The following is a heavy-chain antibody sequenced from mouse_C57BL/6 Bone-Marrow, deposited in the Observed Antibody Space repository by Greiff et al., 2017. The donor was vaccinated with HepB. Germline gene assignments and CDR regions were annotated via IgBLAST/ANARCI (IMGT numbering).Heavy chain of an antibody. D-gene: IGHD2-3*01. CDR2: IDPETGGT. CDR1: GYTFTDYE. Sequence: VQLQQSGAELVRPGASVTLSCKASGYTFTDYEMHWVKQTPVHGLEWIGAIDPETGGTAYNQKFKGKAILTADKSSSTAYMELRSLTSEDSAVYYCTKEEDDGYFPWGQGTLVTVSA. J-gene: IGHJ3*01. CDR3: TKEEDDGYFP. V-gene: IGHV1-15*01.